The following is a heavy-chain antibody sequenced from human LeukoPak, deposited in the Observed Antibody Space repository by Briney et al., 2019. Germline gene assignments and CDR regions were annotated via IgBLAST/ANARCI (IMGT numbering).Heavy chain of an antibody. J-gene: IGHJ4*02. CDR1: GVSISSTSHA. CDR3: ARRSAGRYYFDY. CDR2: IYNSGSS. Sequence: SETLSLTCTVSGVSISSTSHAWGWSRQPPGQGLEWLGNIYNSGSSNYSPSLRSRVSISVDTSKNQFSLRLRSVTAADTAVYYRARRSAGRYYFDYWGQGTLVTVSS. V-gene: IGHV4-39*01. D-gene: IGHD6-13*01.